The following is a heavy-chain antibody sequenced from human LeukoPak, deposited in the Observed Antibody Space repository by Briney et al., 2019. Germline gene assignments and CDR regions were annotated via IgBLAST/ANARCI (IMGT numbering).Heavy chain of an antibody. CDR2: IKQDGSEK. D-gene: IGHD3-9*01. Sequence: GGSLRLSCAASGFTFSSYWMSWVRQAPGKGLEWVANIKQDGSEKYYVDSVKGRFTISRDNSKNTLYLQMNSLRAEDTAVYYCAKTYYDILSYFDYWGQGTLVTVSS. V-gene: IGHV3-7*01. J-gene: IGHJ4*02. CDR3: AKTYYDILSYFDY. CDR1: GFTFSSYW.